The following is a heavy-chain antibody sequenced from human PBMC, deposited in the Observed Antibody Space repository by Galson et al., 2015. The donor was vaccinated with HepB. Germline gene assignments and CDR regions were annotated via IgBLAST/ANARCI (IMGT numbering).Heavy chain of an antibody. CDR3: ARQAPNYGHLNGFDY. CDR1: GYSFTSSW. J-gene: IGHJ4*02. D-gene: IGHD4-17*01. V-gene: IGHV5-51*01. CDR2: IYPGDSGT. Sequence: SGAEVNKPGESLTISCKGSGYSFTSSWIGWERQMPRKGREWIGYIYPGDSGTRYSPSFQSQVIISADNSISTAYLQWSNLKASDTAKYCCARQAPNYGHLNGFDYWGQGTLVTVSS.